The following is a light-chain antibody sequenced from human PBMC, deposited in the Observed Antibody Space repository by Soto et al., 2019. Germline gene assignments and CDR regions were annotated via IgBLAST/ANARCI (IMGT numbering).Light chain of an antibody. CDR3: SSYTSTRTVV. J-gene: IGLJ2*01. CDR1: SSDVGTYNY. V-gene: IGLV2-14*01. CDR2: EVS. Sequence: ALTQPASVSGSPGQSITISCTGTSSDVGTYNYVSWYQQYPDKAPKLMIYEVSNRPSGVSNRFSGSKSGNTASLTISGLQAEDEADYYCSSYTSTRTVVFGGGTKVTVL.